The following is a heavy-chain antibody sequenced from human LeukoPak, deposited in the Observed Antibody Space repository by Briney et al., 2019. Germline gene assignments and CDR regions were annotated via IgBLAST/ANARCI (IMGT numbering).Heavy chain of an antibody. CDR3: ARWREGHNYFDF. D-gene: IGHD5-24*01. Sequence: ASVKVSCKASGGTFSSYAISWVRQAPGQGLEWMGGIIPIFGTANYAQKFQGRVTITTDESTSTAYMELSSLKASDFAMYYCARWREGHNYFDFWGQGTLVTVSS. CDR2: IIPIFGTA. V-gene: IGHV1-69*05. J-gene: IGHJ4*02. CDR1: GGTFSSYA.